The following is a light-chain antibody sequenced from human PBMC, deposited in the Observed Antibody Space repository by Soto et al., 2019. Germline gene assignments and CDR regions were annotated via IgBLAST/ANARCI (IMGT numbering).Light chain of an antibody. J-gene: IGLJ1*01. Sequence: QSALTQPRSVSGSPGQSVTISCTGTSSDVGGYNLVSWYQQHPGKAPKLMIYDVSKRPSGVPDRFSGPKSGNTASLTISGLQAEDEADYYCYSYAGSYTFYVFGTGTRSPS. CDR2: DVS. CDR3: YSYAGSYTFYV. V-gene: IGLV2-11*01. CDR1: SSDVGGYNL.